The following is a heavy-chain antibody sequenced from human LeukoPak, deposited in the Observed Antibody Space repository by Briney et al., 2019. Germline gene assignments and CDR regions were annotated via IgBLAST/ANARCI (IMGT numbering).Heavy chain of an antibody. CDR1: GYTFTGYY. Sequence: ASAKVSCKASGYTFTGYYMLWVRQAPGQGLEWMGWINPNSGGTNYAQKFQGRVTMTRDTSISTAYMELSRLRSDDTAVYYCARIPPTRWLQFDYWGQGTLVTVSS. CDR3: ARIPPTRWLQFDY. V-gene: IGHV1-2*02. J-gene: IGHJ4*02. CDR2: INPNSGGT. D-gene: IGHD5-24*01.